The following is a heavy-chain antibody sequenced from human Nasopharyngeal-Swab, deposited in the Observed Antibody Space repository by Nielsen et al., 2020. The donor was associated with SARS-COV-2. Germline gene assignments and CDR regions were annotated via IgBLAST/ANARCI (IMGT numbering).Heavy chain of an antibody. Sequence: GGSLRLSCAASGFTFSSYAMSWVRQAPGRGLEWVSAISGSGGSTYYADSVKGRFTISRDNSKNTLYLQMNSLRAEDTAVYYCAKDRGATYYYGSGSFDYWGQGTLVTVSS. D-gene: IGHD3-10*01. CDR3: AKDRGATYYYGSGSFDY. V-gene: IGHV3-23*01. CDR1: GFTFSSYA. CDR2: ISGSGGST. J-gene: IGHJ4*02.